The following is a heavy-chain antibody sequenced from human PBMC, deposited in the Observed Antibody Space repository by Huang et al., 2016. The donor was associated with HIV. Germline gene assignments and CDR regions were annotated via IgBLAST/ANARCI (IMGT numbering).Heavy chain of an antibody. V-gene: IGHV1-18*01. CDR2: ISGYNGTT. CDR1: GYTFSSFG. Sequence: QVQLVQSGAEVKKPGASVKVSCKASGYTFSSFGISWVRQAPGQGLEWGGWISGYNGTTKLAQKSQGRLTRTTDTSTSTAYMELRSLRADDTAVYYCARGGGIQLWLLGYYYMDVWGNGTTVTVSS. D-gene: IGHD5-18*01. J-gene: IGHJ6*03. CDR3: ARGGGIQLWLLGYYYMDV.